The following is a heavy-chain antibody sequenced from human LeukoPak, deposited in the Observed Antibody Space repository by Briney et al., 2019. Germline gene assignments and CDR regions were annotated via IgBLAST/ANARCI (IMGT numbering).Heavy chain of an antibody. V-gene: IGHV1-2*02. Sequence: ASVKVSCKASGYTFTGYYIHWVRQAPGQGLEWMGWINPDSGDTNYAQKFQGRVTMTRDTSISTAYMELSRLRSDDTAVYYCARQGPGYCSSTSCYGVDYWGQGTLVTVSS. CDR3: ARQGPGYCSSTSCYGVDY. J-gene: IGHJ4*02. D-gene: IGHD2-2*01. CDR2: INPDSGDT. CDR1: GYTFTGYY.